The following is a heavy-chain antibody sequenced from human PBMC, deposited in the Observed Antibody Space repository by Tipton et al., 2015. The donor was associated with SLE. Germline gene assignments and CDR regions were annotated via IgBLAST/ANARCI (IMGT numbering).Heavy chain of an antibody. CDR1: GGSISSSSYY. V-gene: IGHV4-39*07. CDR3: ARGRFIAYYYYYMDV. Sequence: TLSLTCTVSGGSISSSSYYWGWIRQPPGKGLEWIGSIYYSGSTYYNPSLKSRVTISVDTSKNQFSLKLSSVTAADTAVYYCARGRFIAYYYYYMDVWGKGTTVTVSS. CDR2: IYYSGST. D-gene: IGHD3-16*02. J-gene: IGHJ6*03.